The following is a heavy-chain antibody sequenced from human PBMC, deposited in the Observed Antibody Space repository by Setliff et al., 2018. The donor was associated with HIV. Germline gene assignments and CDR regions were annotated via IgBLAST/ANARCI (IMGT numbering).Heavy chain of an antibody. CDR2: VYPPDSET. Sequence: GESLKISCQGFGYSFVSYWIGWVRHRPGKGLEWMAIVYPPDSETVYSPSFQGQVTISVDNSIGTTFLQWSSLRASDTAIYFCVRHITNPRWAYFDYWGQGTPVTVS. J-gene: IGHJ4*02. CDR3: VRHITNPRWAYFDY. V-gene: IGHV5-51*01. D-gene: IGHD1-20*01. CDR1: GYSFVSYW.